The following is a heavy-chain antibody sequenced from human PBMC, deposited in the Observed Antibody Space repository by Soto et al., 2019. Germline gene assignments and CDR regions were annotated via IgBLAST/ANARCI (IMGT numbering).Heavy chain of an antibody. CDR3: ARHEYYGSGEFDP. J-gene: IGHJ5*02. D-gene: IGHD3-10*01. CDR1: GGSISSSSYY. V-gene: IGHV4-39*01. CDR2: IYYSGST. Sequence: QLQLQESGPGLVKPSETLSLTCTVSGGSISSSSYYWGWIRQPPGKGLEWIGSIYYSGSTYYNPSLKSRVTISVDTSKNQFSLKLSSVTAADTAVYYCARHEYYGSGEFDPWGQGTLVTVSS.